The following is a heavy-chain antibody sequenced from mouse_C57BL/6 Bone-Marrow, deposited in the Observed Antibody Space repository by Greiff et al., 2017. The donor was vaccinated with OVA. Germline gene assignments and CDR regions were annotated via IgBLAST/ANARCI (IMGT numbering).Heavy chain of an antibody. J-gene: IGHJ3*01. V-gene: IGHV1-4*01. CDR3: ARNYRAWFAY. D-gene: IGHD2-1*01. CDR2: INPSSGYT. CDR1: GYTFTSYT. Sequence: VKLVESGAELARPGASVKMSCKASGYTFTSYTMHWVKQRPGQGLEWIGYINPSSGYTKYNQKFKDKATLTADKSSSTAYMQLSSLTSEDSAVYYCARNYRAWFAYWGQGTLVTVSA.